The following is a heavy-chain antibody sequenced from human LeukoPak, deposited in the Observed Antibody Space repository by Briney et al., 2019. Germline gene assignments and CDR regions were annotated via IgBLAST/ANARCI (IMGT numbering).Heavy chain of an antibody. CDR2: IYTSGST. J-gene: IGHJ4*02. Sequence: SETLSLTCTVSGGSISSYYWSWIRQPAGKGLEWIGRIYTSGSTNYNPSLKSRVTMSVDTSKNQFSLKLSSVTAADTAVYYCARTSGRELAYCGGDCYTQFDYWGQGTLVTVSS. CDR3: ARTSGRELAYCGGDCYTQFDY. CDR1: GGSISSYY. V-gene: IGHV4-4*07. D-gene: IGHD2-21*02.